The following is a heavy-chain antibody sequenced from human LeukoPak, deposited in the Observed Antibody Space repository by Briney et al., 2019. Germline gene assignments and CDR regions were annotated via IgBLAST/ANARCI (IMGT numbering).Heavy chain of an antibody. CDR1: GYTFTNYD. Sequence: ASVKVSCKASGYTFTNYDINWVRQAPGQGLECMGGIIPIFGTANYAQKFQGRVTITADESTSTAYMELSSLRSEDTAVYYCARRGSYGGNGYYFDYWGQGTLVTVSS. J-gene: IGHJ4*02. CDR3: ARRGSYGGNGYYFDY. CDR2: IIPIFGTA. D-gene: IGHD1-26*01. V-gene: IGHV1-69*13.